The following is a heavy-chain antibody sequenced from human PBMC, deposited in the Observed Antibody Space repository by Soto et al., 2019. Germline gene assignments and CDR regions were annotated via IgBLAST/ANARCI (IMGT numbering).Heavy chain of an antibody. CDR3: ARGSEGSWYSFGDTEATGYYFDY. Sequence: QVQLVQSGAEVKKPGSSVKVSCKASGGTFSSYAISWVRQAPGQGLEWMGGIIPIFGTANYAQKFQGRVTITADESTSTAYMELSSLRSEDTAVYYCARGSEGSWYSFGDTEATGYYFDYWGQGTLVTVSS. CDR2: IIPIFGTA. D-gene: IGHD6-13*01. J-gene: IGHJ4*02. CDR1: GGTFSSYA. V-gene: IGHV1-69*01.